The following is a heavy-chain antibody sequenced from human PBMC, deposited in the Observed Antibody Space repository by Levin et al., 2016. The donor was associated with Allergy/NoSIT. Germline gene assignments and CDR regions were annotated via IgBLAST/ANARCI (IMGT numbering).Heavy chain of an antibody. CDR2: ISTTGTYT. D-gene: IGHD3-3*01. CDR1: GFTFDDYY. Sequence: GGSLRLSCTASGFTFDDYYMSWIRQAPGKGLEWVSFISTTGTYTNYADSVQGRFTVSRDNAKNSIHLHMESLRVEDTADYFCARVKAGEWFNPDYYYGMDVWGQGTRVTVSS. J-gene: IGHJ6*02. V-gene: IGHV3-11*05. CDR3: ARVKAGEWFNPDYYYGMDV.